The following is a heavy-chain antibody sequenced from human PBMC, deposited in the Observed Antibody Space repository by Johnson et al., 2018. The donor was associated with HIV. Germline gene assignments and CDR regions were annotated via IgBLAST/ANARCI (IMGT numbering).Heavy chain of an antibody. Sequence: QVQLVESGGGLVKPGGSLRLSCAASGFTFSDYYMSWIRQAPGKGLEWVSYISVSGDPIYSADSVQGRFTTSRDNAKNSLYLQMDSLRAEDTAVYYCARSKDCSVGTCPDGFDIWGQGTMVIVSS. V-gene: IGHV3-11*04. CDR3: ARSKDCSVGTCPDGFDI. CDR2: ISVSGDPI. J-gene: IGHJ3*02. D-gene: IGHD2-15*01. CDR1: GFTFSDYY.